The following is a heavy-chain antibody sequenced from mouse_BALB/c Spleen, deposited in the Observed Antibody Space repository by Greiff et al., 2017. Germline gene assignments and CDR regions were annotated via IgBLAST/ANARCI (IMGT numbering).Heavy chain of an antibody. J-gene: IGHJ4*01. D-gene: IGHD2-10*02. V-gene: IGHV1-7*01. CDR3: ARRGYGNYEGAMDY. Sequence: QVQLKQSGAELAKPGASVKMSCKASGYTFTSYWMHWVKQRPGQGLEWIGYINPSTGYTEYNQKFKDKATLTADKSSSTAYMQLSSLTSEDSAVYYCARRGYGNYEGAMDYWGQGTSVTVSS. CDR2: INPSTGYT. CDR1: GYTFTSYW.